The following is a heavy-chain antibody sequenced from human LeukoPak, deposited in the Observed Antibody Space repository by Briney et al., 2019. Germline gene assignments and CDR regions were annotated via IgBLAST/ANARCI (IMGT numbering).Heavy chain of an antibody. D-gene: IGHD3-3*01. CDR1: GFTFSSYG. CDR2: IRYDGSNK. J-gene: IGHJ4*02. Sequence: GGSLRLSCAASGFTFSSYGMHWVRQAPGKGLEWVAFIRYDGSNKYYADSVKGRFTISRDNSKNTLYLQMNSLRAEDTAVYYCAKDPYYDFWSGYIRYFDYWGQGTLVTVSS. V-gene: IGHV3-30*02. CDR3: AKDPYYDFWSGYIRYFDY.